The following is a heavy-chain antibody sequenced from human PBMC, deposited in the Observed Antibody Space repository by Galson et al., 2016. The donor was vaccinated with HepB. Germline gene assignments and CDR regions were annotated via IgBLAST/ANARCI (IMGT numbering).Heavy chain of an antibody. V-gene: IGHV4-59*01. CDR2: SHYSGAT. Sequence: SETLSLTCAVSGAPISEYYWSWIRQPPGEGLEWIAFSHYSGATSYSPSLNSRVTISVDTSKNQFSLRLRSVTAADAAVYYCARNAPKLGLTDAFDVWGQGAMVTVSS. D-gene: IGHD3-16*01. CDR3: ARNAPKLGLTDAFDV. CDR1: GAPISEYY. J-gene: IGHJ3*01.